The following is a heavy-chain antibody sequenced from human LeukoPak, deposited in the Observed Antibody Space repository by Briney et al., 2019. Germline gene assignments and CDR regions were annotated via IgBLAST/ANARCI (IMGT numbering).Heavy chain of an antibody. J-gene: IGHJ6*03. CDR3: ARVTGGKIAAAGTQGANYYYYYMDV. Sequence: SETLSLTCAVYGGSFSGYYWSWIRQPAGKGLEWIGRIYTSGSTNYNPSLKSRVTMSVDTSKNQFSLKLSSVTAADTAVYYCARVTGGKIAAAGTQGANYYYYYMDVWGKGTTVTISS. CDR1: GGSFSGYY. CDR2: IYTSGST. V-gene: IGHV4-59*10. D-gene: IGHD6-13*01.